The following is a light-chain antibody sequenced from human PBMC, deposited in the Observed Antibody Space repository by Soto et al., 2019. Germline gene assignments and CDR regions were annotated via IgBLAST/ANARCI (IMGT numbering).Light chain of an antibody. CDR3: QQYNNWPPIT. CDR2: ATS. J-gene: IGKJ5*01. V-gene: IGKV3-15*01. CDR1: QSISSSH. Sequence: IVLTLSLGTLSLIRGERATLSCMAIQSISSSHLAWYQQNPGQAPRLLIYATSTRATGIPARFSGSGSGTEFTLTISRLQSEDFAVYYCQQYNNWPPITFGHGRRLEN.